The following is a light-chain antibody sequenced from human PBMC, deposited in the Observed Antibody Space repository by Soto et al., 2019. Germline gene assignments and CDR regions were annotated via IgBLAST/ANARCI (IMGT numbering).Light chain of an antibody. CDR1: QSVSSN. CDR2: GAS. V-gene: IGKV3-15*01. J-gene: IGKJ5*01. Sequence: EIVMTQSPATLSVSPGERATLSCRASQSVSSNLAWYQQKPGQAPMLLIYGASTRATGSTARFSGSGSGTEFTLTISGLQSEDFPVYYCQQYNNWLITFGQGTRLEIK. CDR3: QQYNNWLIT.